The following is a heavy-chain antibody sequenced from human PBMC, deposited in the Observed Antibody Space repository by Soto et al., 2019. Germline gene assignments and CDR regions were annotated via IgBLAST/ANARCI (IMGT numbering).Heavy chain of an antibody. Sequence: QVQLVQSGAEVKKPGSSVKVSCKASGGTFSSYAISWVRQAPGQGLEWMGGIIPIFGTANYAQKFQGRVTITADESTSTAYMELRSLRSEDTAVYYCARVVTTMVRGVIPWFDPWGQGTLVTVSS. J-gene: IGHJ5*02. CDR2: IIPIFGTA. CDR1: GGTFSSYA. V-gene: IGHV1-69*01. CDR3: ARVVTTMVRGVIPWFDP. D-gene: IGHD3-10*01.